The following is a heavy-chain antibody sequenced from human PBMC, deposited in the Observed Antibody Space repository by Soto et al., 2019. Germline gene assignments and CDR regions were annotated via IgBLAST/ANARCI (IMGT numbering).Heavy chain of an antibody. Sequence: QVQLVESGGGAVQSGRSLRLSCAASGFAFNTFSVHWVRQAPGKGLEWVAVIGSDGTTRYYADSVMGRFTTSRDNSKDTVYLQMNSLTPEDTAVYYCAKEFQLHGWHFDYWGQGTLVTVSS. CDR3: AKEFQLHGWHFDY. V-gene: IGHV3-30-3*01. J-gene: IGHJ4*02. D-gene: IGHD6-6*01. CDR1: GFAFNTFS. CDR2: IGSDGTTR.